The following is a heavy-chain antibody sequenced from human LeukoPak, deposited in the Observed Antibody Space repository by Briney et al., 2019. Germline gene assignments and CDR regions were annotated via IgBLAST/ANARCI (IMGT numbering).Heavy chain of an antibody. CDR1: GGSFSGYY. Sequence: SETLSLTCAVYGGSFSGYYWSWIRQPPGKGLEWIGEINHSGSTNYNPSLKSRVTISVDTSKNQFSLKLSSVTAADTAVYYCARSVVVVPAANARSSPGADAFDIWGQGTMVTVSS. V-gene: IGHV4-34*01. CDR2: INHSGST. D-gene: IGHD2-2*01. CDR3: ARSVVVVPAANARSSPGADAFDI. J-gene: IGHJ3*02.